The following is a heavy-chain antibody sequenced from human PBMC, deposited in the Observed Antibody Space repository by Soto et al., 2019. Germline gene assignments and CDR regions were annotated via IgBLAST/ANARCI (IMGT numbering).Heavy chain of an antibody. D-gene: IGHD3-10*01. CDR2: INHSGST. V-gene: IGHV4-34*01. CDR3: ARASMVRGVISY. CDR1: GGSFSGYY. J-gene: IGHJ4*02. Sequence: SETLSLTCAVYGGSFSGYYWSWIRQPPGKGLEWIGEINHSGSTKYNPSLKSRVTISVDTSKNQFSLKLSSVTAADTAVYYCARASMVRGVISYWGQGTLVIVSS.